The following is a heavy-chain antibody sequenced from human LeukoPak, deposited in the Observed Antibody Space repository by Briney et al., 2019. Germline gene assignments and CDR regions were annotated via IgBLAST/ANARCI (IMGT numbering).Heavy chain of an antibody. Sequence: PSETLSLTCTVSGSSISGYYWTWIRQPPGKGLEWIGYVYNSGNVNYNPSLRSRVTISLDTSKDQFSLKLSSVTAADTAIYYCARGDSHLNSSGYYYYWGQGTLVTVSS. CDR1: GSSISGYY. D-gene: IGHD3-22*01. CDR3: ARGDSHLNSSGYYYY. J-gene: IGHJ4*02. V-gene: IGHV4-59*01. CDR2: VYNSGNV.